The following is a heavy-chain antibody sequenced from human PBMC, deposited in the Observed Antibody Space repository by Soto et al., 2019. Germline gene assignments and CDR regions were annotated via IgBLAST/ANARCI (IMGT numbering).Heavy chain of an antibody. CDR1: GASISSYNY. V-gene: IGHV4-39*01. CDR3: VRPAQWLIRAY. D-gene: IGHD3-22*01. CDR2: IIYPGDI. Sequence: QLQLQLSGPGLVKPSETLSLTCNVSGASISSYNYSGLFRQPPGKGLEGIGSIIYPGDILYHPSLQSRLPLFVDTHKIQVSMKLSSVTAADTAVYYYVRPAQWLIRAYWGQGSLVTVSS. J-gene: IGHJ4*02.